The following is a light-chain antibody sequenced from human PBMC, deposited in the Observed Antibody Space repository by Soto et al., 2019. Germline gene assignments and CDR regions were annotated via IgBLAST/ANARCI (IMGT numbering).Light chain of an antibody. V-gene: IGKV1-33*01. J-gene: IGKJ2*01. CDR1: QDISNY. Sequence: DMQMTQSPSSLSSPVGYRFTITCQSSQDISNYLNWYQQKPGKAPKLLIYDASNLETGVPSRFSGSGSGTDFTFTISSLQPEDFATYYCQQYDNLPSYTFGQGTKVDIK. CDR3: QQYDNLPSYT. CDR2: DAS.